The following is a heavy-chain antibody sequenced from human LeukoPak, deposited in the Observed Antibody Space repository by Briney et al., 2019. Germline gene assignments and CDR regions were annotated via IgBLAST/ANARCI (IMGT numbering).Heavy chain of an antibody. V-gene: IGHV4-34*01. CDR2: INHSGST. CDR1: GGSFSGYY. D-gene: IGHD5-18*01. CDR3: ARARGYSYGYRYWYFDL. Sequence: SETLSLTCAVYGGSFSGYYWSWIRQPPGKGLEWIGEINHSGSTNYNPSLKSRVTISVDTSKNQFPLKLSSVTAADTAVYYCARARGYSYGYRYWYFDLWGRGTLVTVSS. J-gene: IGHJ2*01.